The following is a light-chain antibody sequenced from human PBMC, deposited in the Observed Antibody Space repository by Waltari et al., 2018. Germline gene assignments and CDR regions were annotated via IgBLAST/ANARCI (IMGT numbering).Light chain of an antibody. Sequence: SYVLTQPPSVSVAPGQTARITCAASNTGGKSVNWYQQKPGQAPVLVVYDDNVRPSGISERFSGSTSPNTATLTIRRVEVGDEADYYCQVWDPDIGHWMFGGGTKLT. CDR3: QVWDPDIGHWM. CDR1: NTGGKS. J-gene: IGLJ3*02. V-gene: IGLV3-21*02. CDR2: DDN.